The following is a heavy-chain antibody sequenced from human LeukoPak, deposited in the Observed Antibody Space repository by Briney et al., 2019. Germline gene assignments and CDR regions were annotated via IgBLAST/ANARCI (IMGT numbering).Heavy chain of an antibody. J-gene: IGHJ4*02. D-gene: IGHD3-10*01. CDR1: GFTFNSYG. CDR3: AKKIDSGSYPLDY. CDR2: ISYDGSNT. V-gene: IGHV3-30*02. Sequence: GGSLRLSCAASGFTFNSYGMHWVRQAPGKGLEWLAFISYDGSNTYYADSVKGRFTVSRDDSKSTLYLQMNSLRADDTAVYYCAKKIDSGSYPLDYWGQGTLVTISS.